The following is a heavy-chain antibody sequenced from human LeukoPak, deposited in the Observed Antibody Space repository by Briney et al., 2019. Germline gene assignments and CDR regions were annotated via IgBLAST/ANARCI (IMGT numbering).Heavy chain of an antibody. V-gene: IGHV4-34*01. CDR1: GGSFSGYY. J-gene: IGHJ4*02. D-gene: IGHD3-10*01. Sequence: PSETLSLTCAVYGGSFSGYYWSWIRQPPGKGLEWIGEINHSGSTNYNPSLKSRVTISVDTSKNQFSLKLSSVTAADTAIYYCARSLTAGVTHYFDFWGQGTLVTVSS. CDR3: ARSLTAGVTHYFDF. CDR2: INHSGST.